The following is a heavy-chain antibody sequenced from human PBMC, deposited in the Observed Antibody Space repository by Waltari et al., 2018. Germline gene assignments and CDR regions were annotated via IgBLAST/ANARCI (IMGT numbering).Heavy chain of an antibody. D-gene: IGHD4-4*01. CDR3: ARDLMTTVTTEFYFDY. CDR1: VYTFSPSY. J-gene: IGHJ4*02. Sequence: QVQLVQSGAAMRKPGASVTVSCQPSVYTFSPSYVHGVRQAPGQGLEWMGWINPKSGDTHYAQNFQGRATMTRDTSISTVYMELSRLTSDDTAVYYCARDLMTTVTTEFYFDYWGQGTLVIISS. CDR2: INPKSGDT. V-gene: IGHV1-2*02.